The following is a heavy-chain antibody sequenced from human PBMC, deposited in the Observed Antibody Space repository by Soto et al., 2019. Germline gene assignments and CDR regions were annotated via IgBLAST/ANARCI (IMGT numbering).Heavy chain of an antibody. CDR3: TTESRVGKPPTGVAVAGPIAANYDAFDI. Sequence: PGGSLRLSCAASGFTFSNAWMSWVRQAPGKGLEWVGRIKSKTDGGTTDYAAPVKGRFTISRDDSKNTLYLQMNSLKTEDTAVYYCTTESRVGKPPTGVAVAGPIAANYDAFDIWGQGTMVTVSS. J-gene: IGHJ3*02. CDR1: GFTFSNAW. V-gene: IGHV3-15*01. D-gene: IGHD6-19*01. CDR2: IKSKTDGGTT.